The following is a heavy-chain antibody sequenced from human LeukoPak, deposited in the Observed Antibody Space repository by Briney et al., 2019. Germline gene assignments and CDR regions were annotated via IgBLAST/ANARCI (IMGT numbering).Heavy chain of an antibody. CDR2: MNPNSGNT. CDR3: ARERLRSSGWYPPGH. J-gene: IGHJ4*02. D-gene: IGHD6-19*01. V-gene: IGHV1-8*01. Sequence: ASVKVSCKASGYTFTSYDINWVRQATGQGLEWMGWMNPNSGNTGYAQKFQGRVTITTDESTSTAYMELSSLRSEGTAVYYCARERLRSSGWYPPGHWGQGTLVTVSS. CDR1: GYTFTSYD.